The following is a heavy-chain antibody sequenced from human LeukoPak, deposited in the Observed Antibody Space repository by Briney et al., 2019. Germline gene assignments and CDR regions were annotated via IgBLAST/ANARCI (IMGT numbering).Heavy chain of an antibody. CDR1: GGSFSGYY. CDR2: INHSGST. Sequence: PSETLSLTCAVYGGSFSGYYWSWIRQPPGKGLEWIGEINHSGSTNYNPSLKSRVTISVDTSKNQVSLELSSVTAADTAVYCCARAYSSSVGFYYYYYMYVWGKGTTVTVSS. J-gene: IGHJ6*03. CDR3: ARAYSSSVGFYYYYYMYV. D-gene: IGHD6-13*01. V-gene: IGHV4-34*01.